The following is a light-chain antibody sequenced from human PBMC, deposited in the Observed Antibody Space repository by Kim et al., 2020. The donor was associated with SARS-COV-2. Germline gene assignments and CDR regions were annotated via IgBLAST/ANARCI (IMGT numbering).Light chain of an antibody. CDR1: QSVDDTY. CDR2: GVS. V-gene: IGKV3-20*01. J-gene: IGKJ5*01. CDR3: QQYSSAPDT. Sequence: EIVLTQSPGTLSLSPGDRATLSCRASQSVDDTYLAWHQQKPGQAPRVLIYGVSNRATGIPDRFTGSGSGTDFTLTISRLEPEDFAVYYCQQYSSAPDTFGQGTRLEIK.